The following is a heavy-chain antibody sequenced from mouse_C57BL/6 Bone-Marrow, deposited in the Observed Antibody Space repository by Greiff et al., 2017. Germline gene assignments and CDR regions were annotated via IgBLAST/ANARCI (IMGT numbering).Heavy chain of an antibody. CDR3: ARDWDYFDY. D-gene: IGHD4-1*01. J-gene: IGHJ2*01. V-gene: IGHV1-82*01. Sequence: QVQLKQSGPELVKPGASVKISCKASGYAFSSSWMNWVKQRPGKGLEWIGRIYPGDGDTNYNGKVKGKATLTADKSSSSLTSEDSAVYFCARDWDYFDYWGQGTTLTVSS. CDR1: GYAFSSSW. CDR2: IYPGDGDT.